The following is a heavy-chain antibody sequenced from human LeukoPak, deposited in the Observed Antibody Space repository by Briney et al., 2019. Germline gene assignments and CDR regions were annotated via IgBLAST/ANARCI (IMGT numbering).Heavy chain of an antibody. Sequence: ASVKVSCKVSGYTLTELSMHWVRQAPGKGLEWMGGFDPEDGETIYAQKFQGRVTMTEDTSTDTAYMELSSLRAEDTAVYYCAREGFVVVPAAIQYFQHWGQGTLVTVSS. CDR3: AREGFVVVPAAIQYFQH. J-gene: IGHJ1*01. CDR2: FDPEDGET. D-gene: IGHD2-2*01. CDR1: GYTLTELS. V-gene: IGHV1-24*01.